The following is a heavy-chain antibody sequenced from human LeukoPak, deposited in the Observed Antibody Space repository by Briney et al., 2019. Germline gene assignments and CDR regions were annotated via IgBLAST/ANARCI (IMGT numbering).Heavy chain of an antibody. CDR2: KSNSGTT. J-gene: IGHJ4*01. CDR1: GGSITWHY. V-gene: IGHV4-59*11. Sequence: SETLSLTCTLSGGSITWHYWGWVQHLPNKGLEWIGHKSNSGTTKYNPSLKSRATIFLDTSRNQFSLSLTTVTAADTAVYYCVRVAVDQLHPGYFDSWGHGTLVTVSS. D-gene: IGHD1-1*01. CDR3: VRVAVDQLHPGYFDS.